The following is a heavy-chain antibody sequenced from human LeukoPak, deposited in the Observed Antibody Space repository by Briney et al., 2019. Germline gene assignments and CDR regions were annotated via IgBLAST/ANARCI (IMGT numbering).Heavy chain of an antibody. CDR3: ARFELTTVLSDAFDI. CDR2: IYYSGST. CDR1: GGSISSGDYY. J-gene: IGHJ3*02. D-gene: IGHD4-17*01. V-gene: IGHV4-30-4*01. Sequence: SETLSLTCTVSGGSISSGDYYWSWIRQPPGKGLEWIGYIYYSGSTYYNPSLKSRVIISVDTSRNHFSLKLSSVTAADTAVYYCARFELTTVLSDAFDIWGQGTMVTVSS.